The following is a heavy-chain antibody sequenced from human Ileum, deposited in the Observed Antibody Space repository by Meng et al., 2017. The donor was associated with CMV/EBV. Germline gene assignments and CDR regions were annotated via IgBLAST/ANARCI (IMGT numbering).Heavy chain of an antibody. CDR1: GVTHRKNT. V-gene: IGHV3-23*03. D-gene: IGHD6-19*01. Sequence: LNCAAAGVTHRKNTRHWVRQATEKGLEWVAVIYSGGKTYYADSVKGRFTISREDSRNTVSLQMNSLRDEDTAVYFCAREGSGWNLDFWGQGTLVTVSS. J-gene: IGHJ4*02. CDR3: AREGSGWNLDF. CDR2: IYSGGKT.